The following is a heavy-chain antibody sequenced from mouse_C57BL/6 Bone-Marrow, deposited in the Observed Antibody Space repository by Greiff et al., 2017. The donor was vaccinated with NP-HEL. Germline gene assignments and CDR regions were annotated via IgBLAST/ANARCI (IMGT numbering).Heavy chain of an antibody. CDR2: IWWDDDK. CDR3: ARIEGYSNYLFDD. CDR1: GFSLSTFGMG. D-gene: IGHD2-5*01. Sequence: QVTLKVSGPGILQPSQTLSLTCSFSGFSLSTFGMGVGWIRQPSGKGLEWLAHIWWDDDKYSTPALKSRLTISKGTSKTQVFLKIANVDTSDTATYYGARIEGYSNYLFDDWGQGTTLTVSS. V-gene: IGHV8-8*01. J-gene: IGHJ2*01.